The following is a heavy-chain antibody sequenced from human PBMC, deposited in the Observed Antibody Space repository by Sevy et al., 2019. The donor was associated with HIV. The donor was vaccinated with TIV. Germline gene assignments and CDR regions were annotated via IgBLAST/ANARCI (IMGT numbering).Heavy chain of an antibody. CDR2: VSGGVDTT. J-gene: IGHJ4*02. V-gene: IGHV3-23*01. D-gene: IGHD2-8*02. CDR1: GFTFNNYA. Sequence: GGSLRLSCAASGFTFNNYAMTWVRQAPGKGLEWVSAVSGGVDTTYYADSVKGRFTISRDDSKNTLYLQMNSLRAEDTAVYYCAKGGSTGGYYLNYFAYWGQGTLVTVSS. CDR3: AKGGSTGGYYLNYFAY.